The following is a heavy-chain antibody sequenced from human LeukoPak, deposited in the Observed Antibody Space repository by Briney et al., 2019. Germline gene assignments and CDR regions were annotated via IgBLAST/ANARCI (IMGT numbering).Heavy chain of an antibody. V-gene: IGHV4-39*01. CDR1: GGSISSSSYY. CDR2: IYYSGST. D-gene: IGHD3-10*01. CDR3: ARRQFDHYMVRGVPTPTYWFDP. J-gene: IGHJ5*02. Sequence: PSETLSLTCTVSGGSISSSSYYWGWIRQPPGKGLEWIGSIYYSGSTYYNPSLKSRVTISVDTSKNQFSLKLSSVTAADTAVYYCARRQFDHYMVRGVPTPTYWFDPWGQGTLVTVSS.